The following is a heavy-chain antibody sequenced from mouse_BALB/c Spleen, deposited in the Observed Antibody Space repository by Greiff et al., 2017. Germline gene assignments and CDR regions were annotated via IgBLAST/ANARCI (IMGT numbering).Heavy chain of an antibody. J-gene: IGHJ3*01. CDR1: GYTFTSYV. D-gene: IGHD1-1*01. Sequence: EVKLMESGPELVKPGASVKMSCKASGYTFTSYVMHWVKQKPGQGLEWIGYINPYNDGTKYNEKFKGKATLTSDKSSSTAYMELSSLTSEDSAVYYCARGNYYGSSSWFAYWGQGTLVTVSA. V-gene: IGHV1-14*01. CDR2: INPYNDGT. CDR3: ARGNYYGSSSWFAY.